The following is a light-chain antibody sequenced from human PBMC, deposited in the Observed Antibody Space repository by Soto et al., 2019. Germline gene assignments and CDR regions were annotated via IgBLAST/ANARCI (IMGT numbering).Light chain of an antibody. Sequence: DIVMTQSPDSLAVSLGERATINCKSSWSVLYSSNNENYLAWYQQKPGQPPKLLIYWASTREPGVPDRFSGSGSGTDFTLTISSLQAEDVAVYYCQQYYSTPLTFGQGTKVEIK. CDR3: QQYYSTPLT. V-gene: IGKV4-1*01. CDR1: WSVLYSSNNENY. CDR2: WAS. J-gene: IGKJ1*01.